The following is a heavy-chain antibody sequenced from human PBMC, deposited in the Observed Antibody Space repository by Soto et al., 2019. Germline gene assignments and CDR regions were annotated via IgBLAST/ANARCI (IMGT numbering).Heavy chain of an antibody. Sequence: PSETLSLTCAVYGGSFSGYYWSWIRQPPGKGLEWIGEINHSGSTNYNPSLKSRVTISVDTSKNQFSLKLSSVTAADTAVYYCARGPPYVRNLRTYYYYGMDVWGQGTTVTSP. CDR1: GGSFSGYY. D-gene: IGHD1-1*01. V-gene: IGHV4-34*01. CDR3: ARGPPYVRNLRTYYYYGMDV. J-gene: IGHJ6*02. CDR2: INHSGST.